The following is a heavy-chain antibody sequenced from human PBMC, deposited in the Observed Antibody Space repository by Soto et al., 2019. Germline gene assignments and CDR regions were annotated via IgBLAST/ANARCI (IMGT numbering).Heavy chain of an antibody. CDR1: GGSISNSNW. D-gene: IGHD1-26*01. CDR3: APRPIVGGAI. V-gene: IGHV4-4*02. Sequence: QVQLQESGPGLVKPSGTLSLTCAVFGGSISNSNWWTWVRQPPGKGLDWIGAIFHSGSTNYNSSLMGRVTISVDKANNQFSLKLSSVTAAYTAVYYCAPRPIVGGAIWGQGTLVTVSS. J-gene: IGHJ4*02. CDR2: IFHSGST.